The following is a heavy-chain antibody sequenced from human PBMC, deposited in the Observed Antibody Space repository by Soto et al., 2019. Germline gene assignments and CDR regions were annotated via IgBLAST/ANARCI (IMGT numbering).Heavy chain of an antibody. V-gene: IGHV5-51*01. D-gene: IGHD3-3*01. J-gene: IGHJ6*03. CDR2: IYPGDSDT. CDR3: ARQYYYFWSGYYSGYMDV. Sequence: PGESLKISCKGSGYSFTSYWIGWVRQMPGKGLEWMGIIYPGDSDTRYSPSFQGQVTISADKSISTAYLQWSSLKASDTAMYYCARQYYYFWSGYYSGYMDVCGQGTTVTVS. CDR1: GYSFTSYW.